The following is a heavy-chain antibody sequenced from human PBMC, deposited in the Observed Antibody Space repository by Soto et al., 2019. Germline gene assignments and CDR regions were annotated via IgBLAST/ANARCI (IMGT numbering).Heavy chain of an antibody. Sequence: EVQLVESGGGLVQPGGSLRLSCAASGFTFSSYWMHWVRQGPGKGLVWVSRINGDGSSTSYADSVKGRFTISRDNAKNTVYLQTNSLRAEDTAVYYCARVATGSWYWFDPWGQGTLVTVSS. CDR2: INGDGSST. V-gene: IGHV3-74*01. J-gene: IGHJ5*02. CDR3: ARVATGSWYWFDP. CDR1: GFTFSSYW. D-gene: IGHD1-26*01.